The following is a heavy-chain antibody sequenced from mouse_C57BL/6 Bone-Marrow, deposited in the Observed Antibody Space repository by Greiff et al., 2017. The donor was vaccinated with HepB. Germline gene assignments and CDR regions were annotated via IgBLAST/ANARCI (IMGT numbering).Heavy chain of an antibody. J-gene: IGHJ1*03. CDR2: INPYNGGT. Sequence: LQQSGPVLVKPGASVKMSCKASGYTFTDYYMNWVKQSHGKSLEWIGVINPYNGGTSYNQKFKGKATLTVDKSSSTAYMELNSLTSEDSAVYYCARGYYYGKGYFDVWGTGTTVTVSS. V-gene: IGHV1-19*01. CDR1: GYTFTDYY. D-gene: IGHD1-1*01. CDR3: ARGYYYGKGYFDV.